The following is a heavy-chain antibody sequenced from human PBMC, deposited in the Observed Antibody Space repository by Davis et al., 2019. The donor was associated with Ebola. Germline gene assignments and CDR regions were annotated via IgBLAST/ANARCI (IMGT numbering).Heavy chain of an antibody. Sequence: PGGSLRLSCAASGFTFTDYWMTWARQAPGKGLEWVAFIKQDGSVKSYVDSVKGRFTISRDNSKKMLYLQMNSLRAEDTAVYYCAKDTLMITFGGVSPHWGQGTLVTVSS. D-gene: IGHD3-16*01. J-gene: IGHJ4*02. CDR1: GFTFTDYW. CDR2: IKQDGSVK. V-gene: IGHV3-7*03. CDR3: AKDTLMITFGGVSPH.